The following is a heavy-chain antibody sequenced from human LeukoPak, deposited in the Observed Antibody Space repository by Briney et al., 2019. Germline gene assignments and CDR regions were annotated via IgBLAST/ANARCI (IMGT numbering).Heavy chain of an antibody. CDR1: GGSFSGNY. CDR3: ASLYGSGSNYRYYYYYMDV. V-gene: IGHV4-34*01. J-gene: IGHJ6*03. CDR2: INHSGST. Sequence: PSETLSLTCAVSGGSFSGNYWSWIRQPPAKGLEWIGEINHSGSTNYNASLKSRVTISVDTSKTQFSLKLSSVTAADTAVYYCASLYGSGSNYRYYYYYMDVWGKGTTVTISS. D-gene: IGHD3-10*01.